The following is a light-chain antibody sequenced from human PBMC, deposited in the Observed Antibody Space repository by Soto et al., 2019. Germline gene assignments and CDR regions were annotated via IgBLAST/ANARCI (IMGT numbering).Light chain of an antibody. Sequence: QSLLPHPPSLSGAPGQRVAISCTGTRSNIGAGYHVHWYQQLPGTAPKLLIYGNSNRPSGVPDRFSGSESGTSASLAITGLQAEDEADYYCQSYDSSLSAYVFGTGTKVTVL. J-gene: IGLJ1*01. CDR2: GNS. V-gene: IGLV1-40*01. CDR3: QSYDSSLSAYV. CDR1: RSNIGAGYH.